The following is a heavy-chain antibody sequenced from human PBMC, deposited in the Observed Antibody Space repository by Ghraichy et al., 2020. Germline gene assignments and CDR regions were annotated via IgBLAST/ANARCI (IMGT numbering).Heavy chain of an antibody. CDR3: VRDSLETGYYYYGMDV. CDR2: INQDESEK. CDR1: GFTFSNYW. V-gene: IGHV3-7*01. D-gene: IGHD3-9*01. Sequence: GGSLRLPCAASGFTFSNYWMSWVRQAPGKGLEWVANINQDESEKYYVDSVKGRFTISRDNAKNSLHVQMHSLRAEDTAVYYCVRDSLETGYYYYGMDVWGQGTTVTVS. J-gene: IGHJ6*02.